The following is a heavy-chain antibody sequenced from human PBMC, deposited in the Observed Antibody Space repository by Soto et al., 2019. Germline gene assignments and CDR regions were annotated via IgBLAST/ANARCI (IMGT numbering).Heavy chain of an antibody. CDR3: ARARYATTYYYYYYGMDV. D-gene: IGHD1-7*01. CDR2: IYPGDSDT. J-gene: IGHJ6*02. CDR1: GYSFTSYW. Sequence: PGESLKISCKGSGYSFTSYWIGWVRQMPGKGLEWMGIIYPGDSDTRYSPSFQGQVTISADKSISTAYLQWSSLKASDTAMYYCARARYATTYYYYYYGMDVWGQGTTVTVSS. V-gene: IGHV5-51*01.